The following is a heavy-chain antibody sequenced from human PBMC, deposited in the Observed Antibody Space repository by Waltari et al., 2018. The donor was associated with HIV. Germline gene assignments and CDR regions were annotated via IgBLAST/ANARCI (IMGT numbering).Heavy chain of an antibody. V-gene: IGHV3-23*01. CDR3: AKALADYSDYAADDY. Sequence: EVQLLESGGGLVQPGGSLRLSCAASGFTFRTYAISWDRQAPGKGLECVSAISASGASTYSADSVKGRFTISRDNSKSTLYLEMSSLRADDTAVYYCAKALADYSDYAADDYWGQGTLVTVSS. J-gene: IGHJ4*02. D-gene: IGHD4-17*01. CDR1: GFTFRTYA. CDR2: ISASGAST.